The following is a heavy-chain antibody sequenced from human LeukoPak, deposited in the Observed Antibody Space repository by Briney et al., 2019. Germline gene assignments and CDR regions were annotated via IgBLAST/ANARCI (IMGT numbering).Heavy chain of an antibody. Sequence: SETLSLTCTVSGDSISTSNSYWGWIRQPSGKGLEWIGSIYYSGSTYHNPSLKSRVTISVDTSKNQFPLKLNSVAAADTAVYYCARVPARPETAVGYYFDYWGQGTLVTVSS. CDR1: GDSISTSNSY. V-gene: IGHV4-39*06. J-gene: IGHJ4*02. CDR2: IYYSGST. CDR3: ARVPARPETAVGYYFDY. D-gene: IGHD5-18*01.